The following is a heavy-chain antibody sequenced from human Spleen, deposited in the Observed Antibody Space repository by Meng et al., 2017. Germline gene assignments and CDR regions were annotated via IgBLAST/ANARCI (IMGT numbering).Heavy chain of an antibody. V-gene: IGHV7-4-1*02. D-gene: IGHD6-13*01. Sequence: QVQLVRSGSEVKKPGASVTVSCMASGYSFTAYAMAWVRQVPGQGLEWMGWINTYNGNPTYAQDFTGRFVFSLDTSVSTAYLQISGLKAEDTAVYYCARHRSSSWSDYWGQGTLVTVSS. CDR2: INTYNGNP. J-gene: IGHJ4*02. CDR1: GYSFTAYA. CDR3: ARHRSSSWSDY.